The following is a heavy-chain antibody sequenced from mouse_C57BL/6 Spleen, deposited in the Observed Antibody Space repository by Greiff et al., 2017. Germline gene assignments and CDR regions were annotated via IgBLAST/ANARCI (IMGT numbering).Heavy chain of an antibody. Sequence: VQLQQSGPELVKPGASVKISCKASGYSFTGYYMNWVKQSPEKSLEWIGEINPSTGGTTYNQKFKAKATLTVYKSSSTAYMQLKSLTSEDSAVYYCAREMGQGYWGQGTTLTVSS. V-gene: IGHV1-42*01. D-gene: IGHD3-3*01. CDR1: GYSFTGYY. CDR3: AREMGQGY. J-gene: IGHJ2*01. CDR2: INPSTGGT.